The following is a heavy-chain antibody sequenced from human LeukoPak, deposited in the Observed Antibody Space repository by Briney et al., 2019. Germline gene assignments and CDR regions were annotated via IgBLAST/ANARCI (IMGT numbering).Heavy chain of an antibody. CDR2: INPNSGGT. CDR1: GYTFTGYF. D-gene: IGHD2-8*01. Sequence: RRASVKVSCKASGYTFTGYFMHWVRQAPGQGLEWMGWINPNSGGTNYAQKFQGRVTMTGDTSISTAYMDLSSLRSDDTAVYYCGSYTHAKGYYYYMDVWGKGTTVTVSS. CDR3: GSYTHAKGYYYYMDV. J-gene: IGHJ6*03. V-gene: IGHV1-2*02.